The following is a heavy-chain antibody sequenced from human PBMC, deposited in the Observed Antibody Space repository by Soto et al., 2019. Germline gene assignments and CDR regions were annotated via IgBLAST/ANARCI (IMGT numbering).Heavy chain of an antibody. J-gene: IGHJ4*02. CDR2: IIGSGASI. CDR1: GFTFSSYV. Sequence: EVQLLESGGNLVQPGGSLRLSCAASGFTFSSYVMSWVRQAPGKGLEWVSTIIGSGASIYDADSVKGRFTISRDNSKNTVYLQMNSLRAEDTAVYYCAKDGLGSCTGGTCYGSDYWGQGTLVTVSS. CDR3: AKDGLGSCTGGTCYGSDY. D-gene: IGHD2-15*01. V-gene: IGHV3-23*01.